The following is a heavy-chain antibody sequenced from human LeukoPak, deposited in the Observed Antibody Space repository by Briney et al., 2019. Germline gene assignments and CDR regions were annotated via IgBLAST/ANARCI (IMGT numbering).Heavy chain of an antibody. V-gene: IGHV4-4*02. CDR2: VHLNGRS. D-gene: IGHD2/OR15-2a*01. CDR1: GXSISATNW. J-gene: IGHJ4*02. Sequence: SGTLSLTCDVSGXSISATNWWTWVRQPPGGGLEWIGEVHLNGRSHYNPSLESRVTMSADMSENHISLHLTSVTAADTAVYYCAREGGFYRPLDYTGPGTLVIVSS. CDR3: AREGGFYRPLDY.